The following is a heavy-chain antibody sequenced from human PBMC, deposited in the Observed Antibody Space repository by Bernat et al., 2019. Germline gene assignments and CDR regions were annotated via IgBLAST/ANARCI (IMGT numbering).Heavy chain of an antibody. D-gene: IGHD3-22*01. CDR3: AKAAGGQRSDSSGYYGY. CDR1: GFTFSSYA. Sequence: EVQLLESGGGLVQPGGSLRLSCAASGFTFSSYAMSWVRQAPGKGLEWVSAISGSGGSTYYADSVKGRFTISRDNSKNTLYLQMNSLRAEDTAVYYCAKAAGGQRSDSSGYYGYWGQGTLVTVSS. CDR2: ISGSGGST. J-gene: IGHJ4*02. V-gene: IGHV3-23*01.